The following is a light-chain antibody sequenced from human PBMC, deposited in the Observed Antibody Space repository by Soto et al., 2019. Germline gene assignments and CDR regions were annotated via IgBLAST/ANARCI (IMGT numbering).Light chain of an antibody. CDR3: QQSDVSPRT. CDR1: QSISSY. CDR2: DAT. Sequence: DIQMTHSPSSLCESVGTRVSIRXXSSQSISSYLNWYQQRPGKAPNLLIYDATRLHSGVPPRFSGSGYRTDFTLTITSLQLEDFATYYCQQSDVSPRTFGQGTKVDIK. V-gene: IGKV1-39*01. J-gene: IGKJ1*01.